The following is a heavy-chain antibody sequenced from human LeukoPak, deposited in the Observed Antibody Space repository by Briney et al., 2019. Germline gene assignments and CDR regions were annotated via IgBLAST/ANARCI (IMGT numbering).Heavy chain of an antibody. D-gene: IGHD6-19*01. V-gene: IGHV3-23*01. CDR2: ISDNGGTA. Sequence: GGSLRLSCVALEFSFETYWMSWVRQAPGKGLEWVSGISDNGGTAYYADSVKGRFTISRDNSKNMLYLHMNSLRAEDTAVYYCAKRGPVTGTKYFDYWGQGTLVTVSS. J-gene: IGHJ4*02. CDR3: AKRGPVTGTKYFDY. CDR1: EFSFETYW.